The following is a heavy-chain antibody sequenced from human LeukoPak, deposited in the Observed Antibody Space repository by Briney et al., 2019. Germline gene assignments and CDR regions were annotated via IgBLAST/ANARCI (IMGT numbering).Heavy chain of an antibody. Sequence: PSETLSLTCTVSGGSISSYYWSWIRQPPGKGLEWIGYIYYSGSTNYNPSLKSRVTISVDTSKNQFSLKLRSVTAADTAVYYCARHSTEFSGSYSNFDYWGQGTLVTVSS. D-gene: IGHD1-26*01. CDR1: GGSISSYY. CDR3: ARHSTEFSGSYSNFDY. CDR2: IYYSGST. J-gene: IGHJ4*02. V-gene: IGHV4-59*08.